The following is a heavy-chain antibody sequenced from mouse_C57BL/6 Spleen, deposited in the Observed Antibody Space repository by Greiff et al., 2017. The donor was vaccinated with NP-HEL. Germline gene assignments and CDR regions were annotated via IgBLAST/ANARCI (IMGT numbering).Heavy chain of an antibody. Sequence: QVQLQQPGAELVRPGTSVKLSCKASGYTFTSYWMHWVKQRPGQGLEWIGVIDPSDSYTNYNPKFKGKATLTVDTSSSTAYMQLSSLTSEDSAVYYCASLDGSSYGWLAYWGQGTLVTVSA. V-gene: IGHV1-59*01. D-gene: IGHD1-1*01. CDR1: GYTFTSYW. CDR3: ASLDGSSYGWLAY. CDR2: IDPSDSYT. J-gene: IGHJ3*01.